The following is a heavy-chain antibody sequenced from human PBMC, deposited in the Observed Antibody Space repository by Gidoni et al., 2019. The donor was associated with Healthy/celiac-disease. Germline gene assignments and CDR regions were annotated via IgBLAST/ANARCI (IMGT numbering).Heavy chain of an antibody. CDR1: GFTFSRDS. Sequence: EVQLVESGGGVVQPGGSLRLSCAASGFTFSRDSMNGVRQAPGKGLEWVSYISSSSSTIYYADSVKGRFTISRDNAKNSLYLQMNSLRAEDTAVYYCARDEMDYYDSSGYRTFDYWGQGTLVTVSS. V-gene: IGHV3-48*01. D-gene: IGHD3-22*01. J-gene: IGHJ4*02. CDR2: ISSSSSTI. CDR3: ARDEMDYYDSSGYRTFDY.